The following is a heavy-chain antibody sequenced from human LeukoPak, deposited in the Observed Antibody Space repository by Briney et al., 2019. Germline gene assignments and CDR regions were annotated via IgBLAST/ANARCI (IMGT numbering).Heavy chain of an antibody. V-gene: IGHV3-30*18. Sequence: GGSLRLSCAASGFTFSSYGMHWVRQAPGKGLEWVAVISYDGSNKYYADSVKGRFTISRDNSKNTLYLQMNSLRAEDTAVYYCAKEMGTAAAGTNDYWGQGTLVTVSS. J-gene: IGHJ4*02. CDR2: ISYDGSNK. CDR1: GFTFSSYG. CDR3: AKEMGTAAAGTNDY. D-gene: IGHD6-13*01.